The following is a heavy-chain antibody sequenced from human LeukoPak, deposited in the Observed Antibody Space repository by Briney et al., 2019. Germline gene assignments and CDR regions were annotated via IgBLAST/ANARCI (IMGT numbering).Heavy chain of an antibody. CDR1: GGSISSSSYY. CDR2: INHSGST. J-gene: IGHJ4*02. Sequence: KASETLSLTCTVSGGSISSSSYYWGWIRQPPGKGLEWIGEINHSGSTNYNPSLKSRVTISVDTSKNQFSLKLSSVTAADTAAYYCARSRITMVRGVIIRGNFDYWGQGTLVTVSS. V-gene: IGHV4-39*07. CDR3: ARSRITMVRGVIIRGNFDY. D-gene: IGHD3-10*01.